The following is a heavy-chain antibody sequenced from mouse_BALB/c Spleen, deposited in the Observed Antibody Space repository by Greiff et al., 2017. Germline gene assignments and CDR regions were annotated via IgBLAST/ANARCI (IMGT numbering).Heavy chain of an antibody. CDR3: ARDYYGSSYFDY. D-gene: IGHD1-1*01. CDR2: IDPANGNT. J-gene: IGHJ2*01. CDR1: GFNIKDTY. Sequence: EVQLQQSGAELVKPGASVTLSCTASGFNIKDTYMHWVKQRPEQGLEWIGRIDPANGNTKYDPKFQGKATITADTSSNTAYLQLSSLTSEDTAVYYCARDYYGSSYFDYWGQGTTRTVSS. V-gene: IGHV14-3*02.